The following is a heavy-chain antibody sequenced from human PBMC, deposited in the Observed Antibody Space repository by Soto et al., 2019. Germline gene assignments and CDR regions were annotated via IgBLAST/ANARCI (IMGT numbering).Heavy chain of an antibody. Sequence: ASVKVSCKASGGTFSSYAISWVRQAPGQGLEWMGGIIPIFGTANYAQKFQGRVTITADKSTSTAYMELSSLRSEDTAVYYCATPCSSSPHDAFDIWGQGTMVTVSS. CDR1: GGTFSSYA. CDR3: ATPCSSSPHDAFDI. J-gene: IGHJ3*02. CDR2: IIPIFGTA. D-gene: IGHD6-6*01. V-gene: IGHV1-69*06.